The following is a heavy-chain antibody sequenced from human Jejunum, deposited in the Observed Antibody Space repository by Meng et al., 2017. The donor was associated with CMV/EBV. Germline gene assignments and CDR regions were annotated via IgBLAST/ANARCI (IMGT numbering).Heavy chain of an antibody. D-gene: IGHD2-8*01. J-gene: IGHJ4*02. Sequence: DLTFSAHYMDWVRQAPGKGLEWVGHIRTKANSYTTEYAASVQGRFTISRDDSKNLLYLQMNSLKIEDTAVYYCTRGPNWAYYFDYWGQGTLGTVSS. CDR3: TRGPNWAYYFDY. CDR2: IRTKANSYTT. V-gene: IGHV3-72*01. CDR1: DLTFSAHY.